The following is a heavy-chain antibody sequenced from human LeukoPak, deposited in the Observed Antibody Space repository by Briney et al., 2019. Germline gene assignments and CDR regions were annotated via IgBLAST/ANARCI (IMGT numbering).Heavy chain of an antibody. Sequence: GGSLRLSCAASGFIFSCHALSWVRQAPGKGLAWVSAISGSGGSTYYADSVKGRFTISRDNSKNTLYLQMNSLRAEDTAVYFFARDVVLGSGSCASWGQGTLVTVSS. CDR2: ISGSGGST. D-gene: IGHD3-10*01. V-gene: IGHV3-23*01. CDR3: ARDVVLGSGSCAS. CDR1: GFIFSCHA. J-gene: IGHJ1*01.